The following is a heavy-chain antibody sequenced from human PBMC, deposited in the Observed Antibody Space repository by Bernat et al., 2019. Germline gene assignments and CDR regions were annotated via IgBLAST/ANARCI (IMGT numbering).Heavy chain of an antibody. J-gene: IGHJ3*02. Sequence: QLQLQESGPGLVKPSETLSLTCTVSGGSISSSSYYWGWIRQPPGKGLEWIGSIYYSGSTYYNPSLKSRVTISVDTSKNQFSLKLSSVTAADTAVYYCADGSGTGDDAFDIWGQGTTVTVSS. CDR2: IYYSGST. D-gene: IGHD3-10*01. CDR1: GGSISSSSYY. CDR3: ADGSGTGDDAFDI. V-gene: IGHV4-39*01.